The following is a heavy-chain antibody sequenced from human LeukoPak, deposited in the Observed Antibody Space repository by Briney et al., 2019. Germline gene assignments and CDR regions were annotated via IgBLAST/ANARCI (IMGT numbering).Heavy chain of an antibody. CDR2: MKQDGSEK. CDR3: ARQPGSAYYYYYYMDV. V-gene: IGHV3-7*01. D-gene: IGHD3-10*01. Sequence: GGSLRLSCVASGFTFSSYWMSWVRQAPGKGLECVADMKQDGSEKYYVDSVKGRFTISRGNAKNSLYLQMNSLRAEDTAVYYCARQPGSAYYYYYYMDVWGKGTTVTVSS. J-gene: IGHJ6*03. CDR1: GFTFSSYW.